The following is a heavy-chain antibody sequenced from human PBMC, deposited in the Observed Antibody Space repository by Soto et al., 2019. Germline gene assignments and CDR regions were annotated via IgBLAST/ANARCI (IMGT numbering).Heavy chain of an antibody. Sequence: QVQLVQSGAEVKKPGSSVKVSCKASGGTFSTYTITWVRQAPGQGLEWMGRIIPIIGIINYAQKFQGRVTISVDKFTGTADTELTGLRSDDTAVYYCAGDPDSHYNDSHASSYPWGQGTLVTVSS. CDR2: IIPIIGII. CDR3: AGDPDSHYNDSHASSYP. J-gene: IGHJ5*02. CDR1: GGTFSTYT. D-gene: IGHD4-4*01. V-gene: IGHV1-69*08.